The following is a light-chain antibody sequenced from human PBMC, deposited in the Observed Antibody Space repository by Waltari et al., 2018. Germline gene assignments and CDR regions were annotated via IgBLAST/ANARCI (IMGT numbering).Light chain of an antibody. Sequence: DIVMPQSPDSLAVSLGERATINCKSSQSVLSSSNNKNYLGWYQQKPVQPPKLLIYWASTRESGVPDRFSGSGSGTDFTLTISSLQAEDVAVYYCQQYYSTPRTFGQGTKLEIK. V-gene: IGKV4-1*01. CDR2: WAS. CDR1: QSVLSSSNNKNY. J-gene: IGKJ2*01. CDR3: QQYYSTPRT.